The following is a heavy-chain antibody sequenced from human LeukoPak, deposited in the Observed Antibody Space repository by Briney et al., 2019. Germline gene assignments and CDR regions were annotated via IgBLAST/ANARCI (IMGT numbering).Heavy chain of an antibody. CDR3: ARHQYYYDSSGNYGRFDS. D-gene: IGHD3-22*01. J-gene: IGHJ5*01. CDR1: GINFTAYW. Sequence: PGESLKIPCKGSGINFTAYWIAWVRQMPGKGLEWMRISHPINSDTKHSPSFQGQVTLSADQSSSTAYLQWNSLKASDTAMYYCARHQYYYDSSGNYGRFDSWGQGTLVTVSS. CDR2: SHPINSDT. V-gene: IGHV5-51*01.